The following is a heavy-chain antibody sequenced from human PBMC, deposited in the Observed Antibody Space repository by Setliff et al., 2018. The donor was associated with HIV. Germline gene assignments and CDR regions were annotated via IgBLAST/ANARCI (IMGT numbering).Heavy chain of an antibody. CDR3: ARVPPLKAFGGVISLYYFDY. CDR1: GGSISSGGYY. Sequence: CTVSGGSISSGGYYWSWIRQHPGKGLEWIGYIYYSGSTYYNPSLKSRVTISVDTSKNQFSLKLSSVTAADTAVYYCARVPPLKAFGGVISLYYFDYWGQGTLVTVSS. V-gene: IGHV4-31*03. CDR2: IYYSGST. J-gene: IGHJ4*02. D-gene: IGHD3-16*02.